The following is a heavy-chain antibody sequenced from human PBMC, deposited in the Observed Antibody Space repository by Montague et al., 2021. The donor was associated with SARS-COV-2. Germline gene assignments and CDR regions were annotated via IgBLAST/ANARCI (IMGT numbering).Heavy chain of an antibody. D-gene: IGHD6-19*01. CDR1: GFSLSTSGMC. Sequence: PALVKPTQTLTLTCTFSGFSLSTSGMCVSWIRQPPGKALEWLARIDWDDDKYYSTSLKTRLTISKDTSKNQVVLTMTNMDPVDTATYYCAREYSSGVYFDYWGQGTLVAVSP. J-gene: IGHJ4*02. V-gene: IGHV2-70*11. CDR3: AREYSSGVYFDY. CDR2: IDWDDDK.